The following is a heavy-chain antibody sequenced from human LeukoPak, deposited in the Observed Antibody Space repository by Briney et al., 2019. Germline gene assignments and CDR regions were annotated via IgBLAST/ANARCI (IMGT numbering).Heavy chain of an antibody. Sequence: GGSLRLSCAASGFTFSSYGMSWVRQAPGKGLEWVSAISGSGGSTYYADSVKGRFTISRDNSKNTLYLQMNSLRAEDTAVYYCAKRSDTQDSSGYYAFDYWGQGTLVTVSS. CDR2: ISGSGGST. V-gene: IGHV3-23*01. D-gene: IGHD3-22*01. CDR1: GFTFSSYG. J-gene: IGHJ4*02. CDR3: AKRSDTQDSSGYYAFDY.